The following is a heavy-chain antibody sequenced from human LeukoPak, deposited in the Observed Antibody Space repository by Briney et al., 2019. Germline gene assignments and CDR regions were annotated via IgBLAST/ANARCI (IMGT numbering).Heavy chain of an antibody. CDR2: ISYDGSNK. CDR1: GFTFSSYA. D-gene: IGHD3-10*01. J-gene: IGHJ4*02. Sequence: GGSLRLSCAASGFTFSSYAMHWVRQAPGKGLEWVAVISYDGSNKYYTDSVKGRFTISRDNSKNTLYLQMNSLRAEDTAVYYCARDGSGDHDYWGQGTLVTVSS. V-gene: IGHV3-30*04. CDR3: ARDGSGDHDY.